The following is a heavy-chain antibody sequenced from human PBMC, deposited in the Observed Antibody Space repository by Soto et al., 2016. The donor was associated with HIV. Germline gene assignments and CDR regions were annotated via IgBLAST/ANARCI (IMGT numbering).Heavy chain of an antibody. CDR2: IYSGGGT. D-gene: IGHD1-1*01. CDR1: GFTVSSNY. Sequence: EVQLVESGGGLVQPGGSLRLSCAASGFTVSSNYMSWVRQAPGKGLEWVSVIYSGGGTYYADSVKGRFTISRDNSKNTLYLQMTSLRAEDTAVYYCARALEMAYESTYSYYFDYWGQGTLVTVSS. CDR3: ARALEMAYESTYSYYFDY. J-gene: IGHJ4*02. V-gene: IGHV3-66*01.